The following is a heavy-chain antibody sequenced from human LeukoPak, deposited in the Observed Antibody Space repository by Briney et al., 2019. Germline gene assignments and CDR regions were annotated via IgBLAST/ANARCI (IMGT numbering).Heavy chain of an antibody. V-gene: IGHV3-48*01. CDR3: AGEISGADQFGSLWFGESPPDY. J-gene: IGHJ4*02. D-gene: IGHD3-10*01. CDR1: GFTFSSYS. Sequence: GGSLRLSCAASGFTFSSYSMNWVRQAPGKGLEWVSYISSSSSTIYYADSVKGRFTISRDNAKNSLYLQMNSLRAEDTAVYYCAGEISGADQFGSLWFGESPPDYWGQGTLVTVSS. CDR2: ISSSSSTI.